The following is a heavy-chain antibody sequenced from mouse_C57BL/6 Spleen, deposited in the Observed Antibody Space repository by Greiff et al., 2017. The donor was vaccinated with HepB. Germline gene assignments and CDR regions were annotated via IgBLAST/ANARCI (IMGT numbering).Heavy chain of an antibody. D-gene: IGHD1-1*02. Sequence: EVKLVESEGGLVQPGSSMKLSCTASGFTFSDYYMAWVRQVPEKGLEWVANINYDGSSTYYLDSLKSRFIISRDNEKNILYLQMSSLKSEDTATYYCARDRGGGSLDYWGQGTTLTVSS. J-gene: IGHJ2*01. V-gene: IGHV5-16*01. CDR3: ARDRGGGSLDY. CDR2: INYDGSST. CDR1: GFTFSDYY.